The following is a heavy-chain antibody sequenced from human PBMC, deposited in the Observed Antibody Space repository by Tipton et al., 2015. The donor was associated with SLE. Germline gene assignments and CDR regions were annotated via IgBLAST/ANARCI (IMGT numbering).Heavy chain of an antibody. Sequence: TLSLTCAVYGGSFSGYYWSWIRQPPGKGLEWIGEINHSGSTNYNPSLKSRVTISVDTSKNQFSLKLSSVTAADTAVYYCAREERIAAAGRLYYYYAMDVWGQGTTVTVSS. V-gene: IGHV4-34*01. CDR2: INHSGST. CDR1: GGSFSGYY. D-gene: IGHD6-13*01. J-gene: IGHJ6*02. CDR3: AREERIAAAGRLYYYYAMDV.